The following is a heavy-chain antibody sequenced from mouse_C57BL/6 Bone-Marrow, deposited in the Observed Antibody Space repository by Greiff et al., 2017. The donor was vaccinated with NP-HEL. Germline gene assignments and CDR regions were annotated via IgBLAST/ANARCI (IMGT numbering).Heavy chain of an antibody. J-gene: IGHJ1*03. D-gene: IGHD1-1*01. Sequence: VQLQQSGAELVKPGASVKVSCKASGYTFTSYWMHWVKQRPGQGLEWIGRIHPSDSDPTYNQKVKGKATLTVDKSSSTAYMQLSSLTSEDSAVYYCAIRYYYGSSYDLDVWGTGTTVTVSS. CDR3: AIRYYYGSSYDLDV. CDR1: GYTFTSYW. V-gene: IGHV1-74*01. CDR2: IHPSDSDP.